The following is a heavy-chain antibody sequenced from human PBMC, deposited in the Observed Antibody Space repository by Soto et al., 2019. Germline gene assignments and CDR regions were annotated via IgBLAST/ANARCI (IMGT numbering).Heavy chain of an antibody. Sequence: QVQLHQWGAGLLKPSEILSLTCAVYNGSFMGYYWTWVRQPPGKGLEWIGEINHVGSPNYNPSLKGRVAISIDTSKQQFSLRLNSLTAADTAVYYCASLSGGRFLDKGDYWGQGIQVTVSS. D-gene: IGHD3-3*01. CDR3: ASLSGGRFLDKGDY. J-gene: IGHJ4*02. CDR1: NGSFMGYY. CDR2: INHVGSP. V-gene: IGHV4-34*01.